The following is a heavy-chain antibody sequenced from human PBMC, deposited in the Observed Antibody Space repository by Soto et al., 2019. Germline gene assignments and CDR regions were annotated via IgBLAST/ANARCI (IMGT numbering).Heavy chain of an antibody. Sequence: QVQLQESGPGLVKPSQTLSLTCTVSGGSISSGGYYWSWIRQHPGKGLEWIGYIYYSGSTYYNPSLKSRVTMSVDTSKNQFSLKLSSVTAADTAVYYCATAPTGYCSGGSCYFDYWGQGTLVTVSS. J-gene: IGHJ4*02. D-gene: IGHD2-15*01. CDR3: ATAPTGYCSGGSCYFDY. V-gene: IGHV4-31*03. CDR1: GGSISSGGYY. CDR2: IYYSGST.